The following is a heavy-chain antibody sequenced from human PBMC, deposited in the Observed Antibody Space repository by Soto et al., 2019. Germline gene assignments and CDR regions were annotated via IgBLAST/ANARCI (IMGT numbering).Heavy chain of an antibody. D-gene: IGHD3-3*01. CDR3: ARRWSGTDY. CDR1: GGSINNYY. CDR2: FSDSGGT. J-gene: IGHJ4*02. V-gene: IGHV4-59*01. Sequence: QVQLQESGPGLVKPSETLSLTCTVSGGSINNYYWNRIRQPPGKGLEWIGYFSDSGGTNYNPSLQSRVTISVDTSKNQFFLKLTSVTAADTAVYYCARRWSGTDYWGQGTLVTVSS.